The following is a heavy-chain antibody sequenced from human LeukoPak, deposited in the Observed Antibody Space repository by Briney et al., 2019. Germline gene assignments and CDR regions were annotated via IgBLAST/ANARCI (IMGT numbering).Heavy chain of an antibody. Sequence: GGSLRLSCAASGFTCSTSWMHWVRQAPGKGLVWVSRIDGDGSRTSYADYVKGRITISRDNAKNKLYLQMHSLRAEDTGMYYCARASNYFDSRGLHWFDPWGQGTLVTVSS. D-gene: IGHD3-22*01. CDR1: GFTCSTSW. J-gene: IGHJ5*02. CDR2: IDGDGSRT. CDR3: ARASNYFDSRGLHWFDP. V-gene: IGHV3-74*01.